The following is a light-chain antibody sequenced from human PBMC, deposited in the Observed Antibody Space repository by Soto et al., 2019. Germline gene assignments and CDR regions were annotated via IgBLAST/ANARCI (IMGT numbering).Light chain of an antibody. CDR1: HGIRNF. V-gene: IGKV1-17*01. J-gene: IGKJ2*01. CDR3: LQHDTFPFT. Sequence: DIQMTQSPSSLSASAGDRVTITCRASHGIRNFLGWYQQKPGKAPKRLIHAASILESGVPSRFSGSGSGTEFTLTISSLPLEDVATYYCLQHDTFPFTVGQGTEVEIK. CDR2: AAS.